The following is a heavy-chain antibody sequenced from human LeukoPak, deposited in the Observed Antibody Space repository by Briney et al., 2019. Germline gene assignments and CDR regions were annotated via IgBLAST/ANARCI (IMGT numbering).Heavy chain of an antibody. CDR3: ARRYYYGSGRNGMDV. V-gene: IGHV3-11*01. CDR2: ISSSGSTI. CDR1: GFTFSDYY. J-gene: IGHJ6*02. D-gene: IGHD3-10*01. Sequence: GGSLRLSCAASGFTFSDYYISWIRQAPGKGLEWVSYISSSGSTIYYADSVKGRFTISRDNAKNSLYLQMNSLRAEDTAVYYCARRYYYGSGRNGMDVWGQGTTVTVSS.